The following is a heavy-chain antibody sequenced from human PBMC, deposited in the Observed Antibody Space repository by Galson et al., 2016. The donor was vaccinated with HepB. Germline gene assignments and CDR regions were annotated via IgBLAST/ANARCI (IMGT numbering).Heavy chain of an antibody. V-gene: IGHV1-69*13. CDR3: AWGRAGYHPDH. CDR1: GDTFSNPG. D-gene: IGHD3-9*01. Sequence: SVKVSCKASGDTFSNPGISWVRQAPGQGLEWMGGIIPLFGTTKYSQKFQGRVTITADASRSTAYMELSSLTSVDAAVYYCAWGRAGYHPDHWGRGTLVSVSS. CDR2: IIPLFGTT. J-gene: IGHJ4*02.